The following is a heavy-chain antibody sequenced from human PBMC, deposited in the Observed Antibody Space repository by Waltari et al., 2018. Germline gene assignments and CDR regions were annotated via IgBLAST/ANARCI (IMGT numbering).Heavy chain of an antibody. CDR3: ATYGVGTETFYYFDY. CDR1: GYTFTGYY. Sequence: QVQLVQSGAEVKKPGASVKVSCKASGYTFTGYYMHWVRQAPGQGLEWMGRINPNSGGTNYAQKFQGRVTMTRDTSISTAYMELSRLRSDDTAVYYCATYGVGTETFYYFDYWGQGTLVTVSS. CDR2: INPNSGGT. J-gene: IGHJ4*02. D-gene: IGHD3-16*01. V-gene: IGHV1-2*06.